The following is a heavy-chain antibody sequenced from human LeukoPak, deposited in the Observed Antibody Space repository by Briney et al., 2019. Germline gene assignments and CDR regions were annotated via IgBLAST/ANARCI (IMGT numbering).Heavy chain of an antibody. D-gene: IGHD5-12*01. CDR2: ISTSSSTM. CDR1: GFSFSTYS. J-gene: IGHJ6*03. CDR3: ARSGYDYAGYYYYMDV. Sequence: GGSLRLSCVASGFSFSTYSMNWVRQAPGKGLERISYISTSSSTMYYADSVKGRFTISRDNAKTSLYLQMNSLRAEDTAVYYCARSGYDYAGYYYYMDVWGKGTRSPSP. V-gene: IGHV3-48*04.